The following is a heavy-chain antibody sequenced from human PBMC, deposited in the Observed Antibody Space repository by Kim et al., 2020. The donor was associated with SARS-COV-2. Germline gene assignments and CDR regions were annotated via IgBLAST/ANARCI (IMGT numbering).Heavy chain of an antibody. CDR3: ARAILGASYFDR. CDR2: IIPGVGTP. D-gene: IGHD1-26*01. Sequence: SVKVSCKASGGTFSSDVINWVRQAPGQGLEWMGGIIPGVGTPNYPQRFKGRVTITVDGSTTTVYMELSSLRSEDSAVYYCARAILGASYFDRWGRGTLVTVYS. V-gene: IGHV1-69*13. J-gene: IGHJ4*02. CDR1: GGTFSSDV.